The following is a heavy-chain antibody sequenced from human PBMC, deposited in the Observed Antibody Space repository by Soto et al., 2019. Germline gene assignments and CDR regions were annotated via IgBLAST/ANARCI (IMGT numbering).Heavy chain of an antibody. CDR3: ARGRGILCIGDYYYGMDD. D-gene: IGHD2-15*01. Sequence: QVQLVQSGAEVKKPGSSVKVSCKASGGTFSSYAISWVRQAPGQGLEWMGGIIPIFGTANYAQKFQGRVTITADECTRTACRGRKSLRSEDTAVYYRARGRGILCIGDYYYGMDDWGQGTTVTVSS. CDR1: GGTFSSYA. J-gene: IGHJ6*02. V-gene: IGHV1-69*01. CDR2: IIPIFGTA.